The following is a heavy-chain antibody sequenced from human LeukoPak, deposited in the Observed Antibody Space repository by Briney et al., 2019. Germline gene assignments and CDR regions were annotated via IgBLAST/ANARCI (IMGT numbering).Heavy chain of an antibody. Sequence: PSETLSLTSAVYGGSSTVYYSSWIPQSPGKGLEWSVEITLSVTTSYTPSLKNRVTISQDTPKNKISLLLTSVTPADTAVYYCTRGGSMEADILTGYRAFDIWGQGTLVTVPS. CDR3: TRGGSMEADILTGYRAFDI. CDR2: ITLSVTT. D-gene: IGHD3-9*01. J-gene: IGHJ3*02. CDR1: GGSSTVYY. V-gene: IGHV4-34*01.